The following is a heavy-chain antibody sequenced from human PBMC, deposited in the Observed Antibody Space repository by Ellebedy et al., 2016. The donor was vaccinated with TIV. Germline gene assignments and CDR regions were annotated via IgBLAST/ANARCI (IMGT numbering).Heavy chain of an antibody. D-gene: IGHD3-3*01. J-gene: IGHJ4*02. CDR2: IYADGTT. CDR1: GFSVSSNY. CDR3: ARDRGIGGWPRPFDY. Sequence: GESLKISCAVSGFSVSSNYLSWVRQTPGKGLEWVSIIYADGTTYHAYSVEGRFTISRDNSKNTVYLQMNSLRDEDTAVYHCARDRGIGGWPRPFDYWGQGSLVTVSS. V-gene: IGHV3-53*01.